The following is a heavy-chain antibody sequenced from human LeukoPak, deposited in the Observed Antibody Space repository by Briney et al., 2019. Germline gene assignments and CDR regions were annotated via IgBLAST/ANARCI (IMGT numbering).Heavy chain of an antibody. CDR3: ARGGQHPAKYYYYYYMDV. Sequence: SVKVSCKASGYTFTSYAISWVRQAPGQGLEWMGGIIPIFGTANYAQKFQGRVTITTDESTSTAYMELRSLRSEDTAVYYCARGGQHPAKYYYYYYMDVWGKGTTVTVSS. CDR2: IIPIFGTA. D-gene: IGHD6-13*01. J-gene: IGHJ6*03. CDR1: GYTFTSYA. V-gene: IGHV1-69*05.